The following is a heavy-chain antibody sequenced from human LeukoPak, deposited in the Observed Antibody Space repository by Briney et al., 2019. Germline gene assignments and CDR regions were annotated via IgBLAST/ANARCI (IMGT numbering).Heavy chain of an antibody. CDR1: GFTFSSYG. J-gene: IGHJ3*02. V-gene: IGHV3-30*02. CDR3: AKISGSGSYYTGASDAFDI. CDR2: IRYDGSNK. D-gene: IGHD3-10*01. Sequence: GGSLRLSCAASGFTFSSYGMHWVRQAPGKGLEWVAVIRYDGSNKYYADSVKGRFTISRDNSKNTLYLQMNSLRAEDTAVYYCAKISGSGSYYTGASDAFDIWGQGTMVTVSS.